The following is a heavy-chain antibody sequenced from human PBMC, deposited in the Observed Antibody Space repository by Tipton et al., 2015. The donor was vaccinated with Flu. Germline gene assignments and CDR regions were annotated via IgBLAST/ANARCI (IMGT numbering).Heavy chain of an antibody. Sequence: SLRLSCAASGFTFSSYWMSWVRQAPGKGLEWVANIKQDGSEKYYVDSVKGRFTISRDNAKNSLYLQMNSLRAEDTAVYYCARDPEFYSGSYWGRVLYYYYGMDVWGQGTTVTVSS. CDR1: GFTFSSYW. J-gene: IGHJ6*02. CDR2: IKQDGSEK. V-gene: IGHV3-7*01. D-gene: IGHD1-26*01. CDR3: ARDPEFYSGSYWGRVLYYYYGMDV.